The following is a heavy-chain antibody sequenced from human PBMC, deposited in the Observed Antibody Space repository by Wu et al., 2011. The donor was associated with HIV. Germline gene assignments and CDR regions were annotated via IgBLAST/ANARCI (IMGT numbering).Heavy chain of an antibody. V-gene: IGHV1-24*01. D-gene: IGHD3-10*01. CDR2: FDLEDVET. Sequence: QVHLVQSGAEVKKPGASVKVSCTVSGYTLTDLAIHWVRQAPGKGLEWMGGFDLEDVETIYAQKFQGRVTMTEDTSTDTAYMELNSLRSEDTAVYYCAGSPYTYGSFPHFDSWGQGTQVTVSS. CDR1: GYTLTDLA. J-gene: IGHJ4*02. CDR3: AGSPYTYGSFPHFDS.